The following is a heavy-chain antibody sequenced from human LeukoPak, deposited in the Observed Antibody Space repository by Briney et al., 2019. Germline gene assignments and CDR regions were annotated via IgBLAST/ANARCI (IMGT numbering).Heavy chain of an antibody. Sequence: GRSLRLSXAASGFTFDDYAMHWVRQAPGKGLEWVSGISWNSGSIGYADSVKGRFTISRDNAKNSLYLQMNSLRAEDMALYYCAKAPMATITSVYFQHWGQGTLVTVSS. J-gene: IGHJ1*01. CDR3: AKAPMATITSVYFQH. D-gene: IGHD5-24*01. V-gene: IGHV3-9*03. CDR2: ISWNSGSI. CDR1: GFTFDDYA.